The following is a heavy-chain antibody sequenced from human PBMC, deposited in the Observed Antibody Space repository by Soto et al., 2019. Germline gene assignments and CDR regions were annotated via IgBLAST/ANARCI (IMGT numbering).Heavy chain of an antibody. D-gene: IGHD3-22*01. V-gene: IGHV4-31*03. CDR1: GGSISSGGYY. CDR2: IYYSGST. CDR3: ARKVITKDYFDY. Sequence: SETLSLTCTVSGGSISSGGYYWSWIRQHPGKGLEWIGYIYYSGSTYHNPSLKSRVTISVDTSKNQFSLKLSSVTAADTAVYYCARKVITKDYFDYWGQGTLVTVSS. J-gene: IGHJ4*02.